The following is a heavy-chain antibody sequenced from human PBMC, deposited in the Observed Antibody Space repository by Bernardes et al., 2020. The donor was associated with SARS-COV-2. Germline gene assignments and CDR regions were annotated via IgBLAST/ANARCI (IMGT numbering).Heavy chain of an antibody. D-gene: IGHD3-3*01. CDR1: GGSFSDYY. CDR2: INQSGSA. J-gene: IGHJ4*02. Sequence: SETLSLTCAVYGGSFSDYYWSWIRQPPGTGLEWIGEINQSGSANYNPSLKSRVTMSVDTSKNQFSLRLSSVTASDTAVYYSARDDFWSGFSYFDSWGQGTLVNVSS. V-gene: IGHV4-34*01. CDR3: ARDDFWSGFSYFDS.